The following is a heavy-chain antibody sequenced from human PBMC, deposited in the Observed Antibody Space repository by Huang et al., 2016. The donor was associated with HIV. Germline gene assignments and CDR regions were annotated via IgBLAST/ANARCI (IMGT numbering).Heavy chain of an antibody. V-gene: IGHV3-74*01. CDR1: GFTFSSYW. CDR3: VRDPRIQSWLNYFDY. J-gene: IGHJ4*02. Sequence: EVQLVEPGGGLVQPGGSLRLSCAASGFTFSSYWMHWVRQAPGKGLVWVSSSNSDGSSSGYADSVKGRFTISRDNAKNTLYLQMNSLRAEDTAVYYCVRDPRIQSWLNYFDYWGQGTLVSVSS. D-gene: IGHD3-22*01. CDR2: SNSDGSSS.